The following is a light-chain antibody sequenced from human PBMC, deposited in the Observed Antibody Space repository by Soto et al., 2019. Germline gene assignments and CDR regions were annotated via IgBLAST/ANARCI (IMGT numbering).Light chain of an antibody. CDR1: SSDVGGYNY. CDR3: SSYTSSSTLFYV. Sequence: QSVLTQPASVSGSPGQSITISCTGTSSDVGGYNYVSWYQQYPGKAPQLMIYDVSNRPSGVSNRFSGSKSGNTASLTISGLQAEDEADYYCSSYTSSSTLFYVFGTGTKLTVL. V-gene: IGLV2-14*03. J-gene: IGLJ1*01. CDR2: DVS.